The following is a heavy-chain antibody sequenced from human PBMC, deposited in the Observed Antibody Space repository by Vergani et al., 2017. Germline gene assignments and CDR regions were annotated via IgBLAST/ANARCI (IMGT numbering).Heavy chain of an antibody. V-gene: IGHV5-10-1*03. D-gene: IGHD3-22*01. CDR3: ARVGWSFYDSSGYYYVPGGWFDP. J-gene: IGHJ5*02. Sequence: EVQLVQSGAEVKKPGESLRISCKGSGYSFTSYWISWVRQMPGKGLEWMGRIDPSDSYTNYSPSFQGHVTNSADKSSSTAYLQWSSLRASYTAMYYCARVGWSFYDSSGYYYVPGGWFDPWGQGTLVTVSS. CDR2: IDPSDSYT. CDR1: GYSFTSYW.